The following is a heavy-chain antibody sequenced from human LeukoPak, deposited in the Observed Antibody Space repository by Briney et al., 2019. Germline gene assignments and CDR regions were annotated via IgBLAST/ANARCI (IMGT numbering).Heavy chain of an antibody. CDR2: IRSKANSYAT. CDR3: TRENDYYYMDV. CDR1: GFTFSGSA. J-gene: IGHJ6*03. Sequence: GGSLRLSCAASGFTFSGSAMHWVRQASGKGLEWVGRIRSKANSYATAYAASVKGRFTISRDDSKNTAYLQMNSLKTEDTAVYYCTRENDYYYMDVWGKGTTVTVSS. V-gene: IGHV3-73*01.